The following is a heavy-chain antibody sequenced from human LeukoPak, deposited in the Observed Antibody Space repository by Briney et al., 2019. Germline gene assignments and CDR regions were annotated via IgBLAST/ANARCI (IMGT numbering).Heavy chain of an antibody. CDR2: IYYSGST. CDR3: ARVLRITMIGEAFDI. D-gene: IGHD3-22*01. Sequence: SETLSLTCTVSGGSISSYYWSWIRQPPGKGLEWIGYIYYSGSTNYNPSLKSRVTISVDTSKNQFSLKLSSVTAADTAVYYCARVLRITMIGEAFDIWGQGTMDTVSS. V-gene: IGHV4-59*01. J-gene: IGHJ3*02. CDR1: GGSISSYY.